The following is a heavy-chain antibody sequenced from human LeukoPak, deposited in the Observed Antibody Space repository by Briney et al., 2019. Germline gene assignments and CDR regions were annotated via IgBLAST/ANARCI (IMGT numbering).Heavy chain of an antibody. CDR1: GFTFSSYA. CDR3: AKGKLTDDAFDI. Sequence: GGSLRLSCAASGFTFSSYAMSWVRQAPGKGLEGVSAISGSGGSTYYADSVKGRFTISRDNSKNTLYLQMNSLRAEHTAVYYCAKGKLTDDAFDIWGQGTMVTVSS. V-gene: IGHV3-23*01. CDR2: ISGSGGST. J-gene: IGHJ3*02. D-gene: IGHD3-9*01.